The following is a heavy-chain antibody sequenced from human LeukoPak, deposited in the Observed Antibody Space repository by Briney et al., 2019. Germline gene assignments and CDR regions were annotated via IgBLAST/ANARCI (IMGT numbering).Heavy chain of an antibody. CDR2: ISAYNGNT. D-gene: IGHD6-13*01. J-gene: IGHJ4*02. V-gene: IGHV1-18*01. CDR1: GYTLTELS. CDR3: SRDLPYSSSWESIDY. Sequence: GASVKVSCKVSGYTLTELSMHWLRQAPGQGPEWMGWISAYNGNTKYAQNLQGRVTMTTDTSTSTAYMELRSLRSDDTAVYYCSRDLPYSSSWESIDYWGQGTLVTVSS.